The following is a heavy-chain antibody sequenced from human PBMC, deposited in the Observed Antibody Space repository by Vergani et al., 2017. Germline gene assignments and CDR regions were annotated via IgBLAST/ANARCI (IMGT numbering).Heavy chain of an antibody. D-gene: IGHD6-13*01. CDR3: AGSAAGDYYYYYGMDV. CDR2: IYYSGST. J-gene: IGHJ6*02. CDR1: GGSISSGDYY. Sequence: QVQLQESGPGLVKPSQTLSLTCTVSGGSISSGDYYWSWIRQPPGKGLEWIGYIYYSGSTYYNPSLKSRVTISVDTSKNQFSLKLSSVTAADTAVYYCAGSAAGDYYYYYGMDVWGQGTTVTVSS. V-gene: IGHV4-30-4*08.